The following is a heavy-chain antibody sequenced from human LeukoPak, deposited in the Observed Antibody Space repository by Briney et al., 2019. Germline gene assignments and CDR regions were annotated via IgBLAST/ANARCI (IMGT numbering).Heavy chain of an antibody. Sequence: SETLSLTCAVSGGSISSSNWWSWVRQPPGKGLEWIGEIYHSGSTNYNPSLKSRVTISVDKSKNQFSLKLSSVTAADTAVYYCALRHLGYCSGTSCYKGRGWFDPWGQGTLVTVSS. CDR2: IYHSGST. J-gene: IGHJ5*02. D-gene: IGHD2-2*02. CDR1: GGSISSSNW. CDR3: ALRHLGYCSGTSCYKGRGWFDP. V-gene: IGHV4-4*02.